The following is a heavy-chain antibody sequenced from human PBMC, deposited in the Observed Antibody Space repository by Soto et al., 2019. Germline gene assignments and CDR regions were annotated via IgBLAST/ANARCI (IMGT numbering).Heavy chain of an antibody. V-gene: IGHV4-30-4*01. CDR1: GGSISSGDYY. D-gene: IGHD3-3*01. CDR3: ARVFITIFGVVITNNWFDP. J-gene: IGHJ5*02. CDR2: IYYSGST. Sequence: SETLSLTCTVSGGSISSGDYYWSWIRQPPGKGLEWIGYIYYSGSTYYNPSLKSRVTISVDTSKNQFSLKLSSVTAADTAVYYCARVFITIFGVVITNNWFDPWGQGTLVTVSS.